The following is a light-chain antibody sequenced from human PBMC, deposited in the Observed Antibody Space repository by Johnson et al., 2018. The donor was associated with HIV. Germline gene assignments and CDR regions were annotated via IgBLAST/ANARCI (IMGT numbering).Light chain of an antibody. Sequence: QAVLTQTPSVSAAPGQKVTISCSGSSSNIGNNYVSWYQQLPGTAPKLLIYDNNKRPSGIPDRFSGSKSGTSATLGITGLQTGDEADYYCGTWDSSLSVDNYVLGTGTKVTVL. CDR2: DNN. J-gene: IGLJ1*01. V-gene: IGLV1-51*01. CDR3: GTWDSSLSVDNYV. CDR1: SSNIGNNY.